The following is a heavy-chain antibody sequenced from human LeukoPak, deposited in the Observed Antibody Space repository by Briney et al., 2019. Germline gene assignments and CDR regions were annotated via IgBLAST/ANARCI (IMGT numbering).Heavy chain of an antibody. CDR2: VSSSGTT. Sequence: SQTLSLTCTVSGGSISRDGHYWSWIRQYPGKGLESIGSVSSSGTTTYNPSLKSQFTISLDTSQNQFSLNLRSLTAADTAVYYCAREMVRDAFDIWGQGTMVTVSS. V-gene: IGHV4-31*01. CDR1: GGSISRDGHY. J-gene: IGHJ3*02. D-gene: IGHD2-8*01. CDR3: AREMVRDAFDI.